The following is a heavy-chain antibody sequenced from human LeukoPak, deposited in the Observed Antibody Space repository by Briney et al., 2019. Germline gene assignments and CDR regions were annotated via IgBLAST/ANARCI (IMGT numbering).Heavy chain of an antibody. CDR2: ISPSGGST. CDR1: GYTFTSYY. CDR3: AREAYYDSSGYTAEYFQH. Sequence: GASVKVSCXASGYTFTSYYMHWVRQAPGQGLEWMGIISPSGGSTSYAQKFQGRVTMTRDTSTSTVYMELSSLRSEDTAVYYCAREAYYDSSGYTAEYFQHWGQGTLVTVSS. J-gene: IGHJ1*01. V-gene: IGHV1-46*01. D-gene: IGHD3-22*01.